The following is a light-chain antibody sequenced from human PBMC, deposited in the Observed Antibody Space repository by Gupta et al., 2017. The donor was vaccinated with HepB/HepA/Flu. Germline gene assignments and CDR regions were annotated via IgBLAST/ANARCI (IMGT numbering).Light chain of an antibody. CDR3: QSYDNMDV. CDR2: EDY. Sequence: NFMLTQPHSVSGSPGETVIISCTRSSGSIASNDVQWYQQRPGSAPTTLIYEDYQRPSGVPGRFSGSIDISSNSASLTLSGLKTEDEDEYYCQSYDNMDVFGTGTKVTVL. J-gene: IGLJ1*01. V-gene: IGLV6-57*03. CDR1: SGSIASND.